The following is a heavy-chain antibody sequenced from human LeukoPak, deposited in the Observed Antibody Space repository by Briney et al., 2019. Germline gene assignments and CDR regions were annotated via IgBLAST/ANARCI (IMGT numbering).Heavy chain of an antibody. V-gene: IGHV4-38-2*01. CDR1: GGSFSGYY. CDR3: ARRYDYGDLNWFDP. Sequence: SETLSLTCAVYGGSFSGYYWGWIRQPPGKGLEWIGSIYHSGSTYYNPSLKSRVTISVDTSKNQFSLKLSSVTAADTAVYYCARRYDYGDLNWFDPWGQGTLVTVSS. CDR2: IYHSGST. D-gene: IGHD4-17*01. J-gene: IGHJ5*02.